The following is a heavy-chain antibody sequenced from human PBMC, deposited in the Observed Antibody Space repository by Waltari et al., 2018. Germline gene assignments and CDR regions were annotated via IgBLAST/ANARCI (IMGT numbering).Heavy chain of an antibody. CDR2: IYYSGST. Sequence: QVQLQESGPGLVKPSEPLSLTCPVPGGSISSYYWSWIRQPPGKGLEWIGYIYYSGSTSYNPSLMSRVTISVDTSKNQFSLKLSSVTAADTAVYYCARYYYGSGSYLDYWGQGTLVTVSA. V-gene: IGHV4-59*01. CDR3: ARYYYGSGSYLDY. D-gene: IGHD3-10*01. CDR1: GGSISSYY. J-gene: IGHJ4*02.